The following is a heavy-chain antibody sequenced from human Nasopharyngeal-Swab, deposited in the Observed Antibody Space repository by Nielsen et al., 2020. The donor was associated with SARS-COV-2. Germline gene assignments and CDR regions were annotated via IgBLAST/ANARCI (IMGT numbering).Heavy chain of an antibody. CDR3: ASQPSNWFDP. V-gene: IGHV4-39*01. CDR2: IYYSGST. Sequence: SETLSLTCTVSGGSISSSSYYWGWIRQPPGKGLEWIGSIYYSGSTYYNPSLKSRVTISVDPSKNQFSLKLSSVTAADTAVYYCASQPSNWFDPWGQGTLVTVSS. J-gene: IGHJ5*02. CDR1: GGSISSSSYY.